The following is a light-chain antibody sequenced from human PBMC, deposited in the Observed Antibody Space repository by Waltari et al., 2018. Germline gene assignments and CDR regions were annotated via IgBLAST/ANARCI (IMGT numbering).Light chain of an antibody. CDR2: GAF. Sequence: EIVLTQSPGTLSLSPGERATLSCRASQSVGRSFAWYQQKPGQAPRLLIYGAFIRATGIADRFSGSGSGTDFSLTISRLEPEDFAVYYCQHYVRLPVTFGQGTKVEIK. J-gene: IGKJ1*01. V-gene: IGKV3-20*01. CDR3: QHYVRLPVT. CDR1: QSVGRS.